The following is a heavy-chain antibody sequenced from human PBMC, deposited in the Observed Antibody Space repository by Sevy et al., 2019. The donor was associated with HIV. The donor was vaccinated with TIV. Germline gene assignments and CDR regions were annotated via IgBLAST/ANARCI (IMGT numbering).Heavy chain of an antibody. V-gene: IGHV3-30*02. CDR1: GFSFSSYG. D-gene: IGHD3-10*01. CDR2: IQYDGSNK. Sequence: GGSLRLSCAASGFSFSSYGMHWVRQAPGKGLEWMSYIQYDGSNKDYADSVKGRFTISRDNSKNTLYLQMNSLRVEDAVGFYCVKEGGGGGGDHWGQGTLVTVSS. J-gene: IGHJ4*02. CDR3: VKEGGGGGGDH.